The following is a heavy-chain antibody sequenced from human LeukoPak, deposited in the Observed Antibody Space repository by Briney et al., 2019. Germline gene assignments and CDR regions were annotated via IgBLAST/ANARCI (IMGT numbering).Heavy chain of an antibody. D-gene: IGHD6-6*01. CDR3: ARRGGSSSRRSPIDY. CDR1: GFTFHDYA. V-gene: IGHV3-9*01. CDR2: VTWNSGSL. J-gene: IGHJ4*02. Sequence: GGSLRLSCAASGFTFHDYAMHWVRQAPGKGLEWVSGVTWNSGSLGYADSVKGRFTIPRDNAKNSLFLQMNGLRAEDTAVYYCARRGGSSSRRSPIDYWGQGTLVTVSS.